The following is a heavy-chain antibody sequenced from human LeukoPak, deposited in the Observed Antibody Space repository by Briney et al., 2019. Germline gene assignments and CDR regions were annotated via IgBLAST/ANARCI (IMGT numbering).Heavy chain of an antibody. J-gene: IGHJ4*02. V-gene: IGHV3-66*01. D-gene: IGHD1-20*01. CDR1: GFGVSVNY. CDR2: LYASGTT. Sequence: PGGSLRLSCAASGFGVSVNYMSWVRQAPGKGLEWVSVLYASGTTKYADSVKGRFTISRDNSKNTLYLQMNSLRVEDTAVYYCAKIGMTGTTLWGRGTLVTVSS. CDR3: AKIGMTGTTL.